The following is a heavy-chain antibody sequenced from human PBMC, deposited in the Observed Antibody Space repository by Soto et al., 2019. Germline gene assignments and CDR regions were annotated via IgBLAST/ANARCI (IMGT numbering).Heavy chain of an antibody. CDR1: GGSISSSNW. V-gene: IGHV4-4*02. J-gene: IGHJ4*02. CDR3: ARTGGSPYYFDY. CDR2: IYHSGST. D-gene: IGHD1-26*01. Sequence: SETLSLTCAVSGGSISSSNWWSWVRQPPGKGLEWIGEIYHSGSTNYNPSLKSRVTISVDKSKNQFSLKPSSVTAADTAVYYCARTGGSPYYFDYWGQGTLVTVSS.